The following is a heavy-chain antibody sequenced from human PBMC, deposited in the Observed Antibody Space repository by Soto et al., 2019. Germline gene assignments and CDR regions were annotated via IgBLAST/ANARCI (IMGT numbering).Heavy chain of an antibody. CDR2: IYDSGST. CDR1: GGSISSGDYY. Sequence: QVQLQESGPGLVKPSQTLSLTCTVSGGSISSGDYYWSWIRQPPGKGLEWIGYIYDSGSTYYNPSLKSRVIISVDTSKNQFSLKMRSVTAADTALYSCARGVVVTDIPGHFDYWGQGTLVTVSS. J-gene: IGHJ4*02. CDR3: ARGVVVTDIPGHFDY. V-gene: IGHV4-30-4*01. D-gene: IGHD2-21*02.